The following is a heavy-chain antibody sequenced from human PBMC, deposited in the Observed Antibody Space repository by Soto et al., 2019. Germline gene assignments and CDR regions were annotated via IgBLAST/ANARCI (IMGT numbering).Heavy chain of an antibody. CDR1: GGTFSSYA. CDR2: IIPIFGTA. V-gene: IGHV1-69*01. D-gene: IGHD1-26*01. CDR3: ARGEASTINSGRSGGAFAI. Sequence: QVQLVQSGAEVKKPGSSVKVSCKASGGTFSSYAISWVRQAPGHWLEWMGWIIPIFGTANYALKFQGRVTITAEESPSTAYMELSSVRSEDTAVYYGARGEASTINSGRSGGAFAIWGQGRMVTVSS. J-gene: IGHJ3*02.